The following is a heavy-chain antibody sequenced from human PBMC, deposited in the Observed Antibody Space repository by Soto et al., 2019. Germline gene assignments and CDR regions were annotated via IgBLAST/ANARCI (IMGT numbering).Heavy chain of an antibody. Sequence: QVQLQQWGAGLLKPSETLSLPCAVYGGSFSGYYWSWIRQPPGKGLEWIGEINHSGSTNYNPSLKSRVTIQEAPSKTVFPVRVGSGPPAARAVYSGGGGVYTVLPRGCFPPGAQGPLAPVPS. J-gene: IGHJ5*02. D-gene: IGHD4-17*01. CDR1: GGSFSGYY. CDR3: GGGVYTVLPRGCFPP. V-gene: IGHV4-34*01. CDR2: INHSGST.